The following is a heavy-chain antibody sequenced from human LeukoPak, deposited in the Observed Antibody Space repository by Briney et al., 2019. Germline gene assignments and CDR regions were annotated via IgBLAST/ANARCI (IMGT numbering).Heavy chain of an antibody. CDR1: GYTLTELS. V-gene: IGHV1-24*01. CDR2: FDPGDGET. D-gene: IGHD2-15*01. J-gene: IGHJ4*02. Sequence: ASVKVSCKVSGYTLTELSMHWVRQAPGKGLEWMGGFDPGDGETIYAQKFQGRVTMTEDTSTDTAYMELSSLRSEDTAVYYCATEAHCSGGSCYPFDYWGQGTLVTVSS. CDR3: ATEAHCSGGSCYPFDY.